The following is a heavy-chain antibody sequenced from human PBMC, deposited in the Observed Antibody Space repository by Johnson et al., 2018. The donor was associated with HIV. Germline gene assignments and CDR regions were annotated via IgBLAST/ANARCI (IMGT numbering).Heavy chain of an antibody. D-gene: IGHD3-10*01. CDR3: ARDLLWDDAFDI. Sequence: VQLVESGGGVVRPGGSLRVSCAASGFIFDDYGMSWVRQAPGKGLEWLSGINWNGGSTGYADSVKGRFTISRDNAKNSLYLQMNSLRAEDTAVYYCARDLLWDDAFDIWGQVTMVTVSS. J-gene: IGHJ3*02. CDR2: INWNGGST. V-gene: IGHV3-20*04. CDR1: GFIFDDYG.